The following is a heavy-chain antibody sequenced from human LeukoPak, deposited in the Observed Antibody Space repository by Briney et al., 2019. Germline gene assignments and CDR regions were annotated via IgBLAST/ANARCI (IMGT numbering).Heavy chain of an antibody. CDR1: GGSISSSNW. D-gene: IGHD3-22*01. CDR3: ARMYYYDSSGYFN. V-gene: IGHV4-4*02. Sequence: SGTLSLTCAVSGGSISSSNWWSWVRQPPGKGLELIGEFYHSGSTNYNPSLKSRVTISVDKSKNQFSLKLSSVTAADTAVHYCARMYYYDSSGYFNWGQGTLVTVSS. CDR2: FYHSGST. J-gene: IGHJ4*02.